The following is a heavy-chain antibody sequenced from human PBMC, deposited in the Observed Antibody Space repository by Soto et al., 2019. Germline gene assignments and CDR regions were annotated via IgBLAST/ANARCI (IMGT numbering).Heavy chain of an antibody. D-gene: IGHD2-15*01. Sequence: QVQMVQSGAEVKKPGSSVKVSCKAPGGTFSSYAISWVRQAPGQGLEWMGGVIPIFGTAKYAQKFKGRVTITADESTSTGYMELRSLISEDTAVYYCARSQGGSSSLDIYYYYYYGMDVWGQGTTVTVSS. CDR2: VIPIFGTA. CDR1: GGTFSSYA. CDR3: ARSQGGSSSLDIYYYYYYGMDV. J-gene: IGHJ6*02. V-gene: IGHV1-69*01.